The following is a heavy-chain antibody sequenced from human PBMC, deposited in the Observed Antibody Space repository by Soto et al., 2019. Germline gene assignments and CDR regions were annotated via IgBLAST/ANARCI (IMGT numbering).Heavy chain of an antibody. CDR2: ISYDGSNK. CDR3: AAWGVAARTRPFDY. Sequence: GGSLRLSCAASGFTFSSYGMHWVRQAPGKGLEWVAVISYDGSNKYYADSVKGRFTISRDNSKNTLYLQMNGLRAEDTAVYYCAAWGVAARTRPFDYWGQGTLVTVSS. J-gene: IGHJ4*02. V-gene: IGHV3-30*03. CDR1: GFTFSSYG. D-gene: IGHD6-6*01.